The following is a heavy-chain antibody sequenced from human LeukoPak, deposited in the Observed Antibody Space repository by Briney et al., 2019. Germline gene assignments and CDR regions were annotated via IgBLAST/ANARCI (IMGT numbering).Heavy chain of an antibody. CDR2: INPNSGGT. CDR1: GYTFTGYY. V-gene: IGHV1-2*02. J-gene: IGHJ4*02. D-gene: IGHD3-22*01. CDR3: AREWARDTMIVEK. Sequence: ASVKVSCKASGYTFTGYYMHWVRQAPGQGLEWMGWINPNSGGTNYAQKFQGRVTMTRDTSISTAYMELSRLRSDDRAVYYCAREWARDTMIVEKWGQGTLVTVSA.